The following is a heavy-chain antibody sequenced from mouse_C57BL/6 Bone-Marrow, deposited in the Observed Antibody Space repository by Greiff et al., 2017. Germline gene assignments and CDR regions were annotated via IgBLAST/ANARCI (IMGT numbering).Heavy chain of an antibody. V-gene: IGHV1-64*01. Sequence: VQLQQPGAELVKPGASVKLSCKASGYTFTSYWMHWVKQRPGQGLEWIGMIHPNSGSTNYNEKFKSKATLTVDKSSSTAYMQLSSLTSEDSAVYYCARSGYSNCLWYFDVWGTGTTVTVAS. J-gene: IGHJ1*03. CDR1: GYTFTSYW. CDR3: ARSGYSNCLWYFDV. CDR2: IHPNSGST. D-gene: IGHD2-5*01.